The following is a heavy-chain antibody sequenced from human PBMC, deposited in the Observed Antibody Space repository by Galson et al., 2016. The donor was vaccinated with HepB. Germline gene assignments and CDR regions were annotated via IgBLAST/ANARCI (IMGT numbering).Heavy chain of an antibody. J-gene: IGHJ5*02. CDR2: ISGSGATT. CDR1: GFTFSNYA. Sequence: SLRLSCAASGFTFSNYAMSWVRQAPGKGLEWVSTISGSGATTYYADSVKGRFTISRDNSKNTLYLQMKSLRAEDTAVYYCAKDAGQLWHDLYNWFDPWGQGTLVTVSS. CDR3: AKDAGQLWHDLYNWFDP. V-gene: IGHV3-23*01. D-gene: IGHD5-18*01.